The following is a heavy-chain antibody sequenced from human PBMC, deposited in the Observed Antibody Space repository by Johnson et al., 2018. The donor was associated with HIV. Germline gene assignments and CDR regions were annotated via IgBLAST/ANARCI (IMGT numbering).Heavy chain of an antibody. J-gene: IGHJ3*02. CDR3: ARAGSSSDDAFDI. CDR1: GFTFSSYT. D-gene: IGHD6-6*01. V-gene: IGHV3-64*01. CDR2: ISTNGGRT. Sequence: VQLVESGGILVQPGGSLRLSCAASGFTFSSYTMHWVRQAPGKGLEYVSSISTNGGRTHYANSVKGRLTISRDNSKNTLYLQMNSLRAEDTAVYYCARAGSSSDDAFDIWGQGTMVTVSS.